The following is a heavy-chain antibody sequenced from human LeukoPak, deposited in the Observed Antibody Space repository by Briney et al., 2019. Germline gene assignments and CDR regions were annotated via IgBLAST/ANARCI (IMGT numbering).Heavy chain of an antibody. Sequence: SVKVSCKASGYTFSGFYVHWVRQAPGQGLEWMGRIIPILGIANYAQKFQGRVTITADKSTSTAYMELSSLRSEDTAVYYCARDYYDSSGSSFGYWGQGTLVTVSS. CDR3: ARDYYDSSGSSFGY. CDR1: GYTFSGFY. J-gene: IGHJ4*02. D-gene: IGHD3-22*01. V-gene: IGHV1-69*04. CDR2: IIPILGIA.